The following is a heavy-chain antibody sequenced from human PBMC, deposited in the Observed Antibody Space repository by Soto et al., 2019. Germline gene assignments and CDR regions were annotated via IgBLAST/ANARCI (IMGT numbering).Heavy chain of an antibody. CDR2: TSYDGSNN. Sequence: QVQLVESGGGVVQPGTSLRLSCVGSGFTFRSCVIHWVRQAPGKGLEWVALTSYDGSNNFYGDSVKGRFTISRDNSRNTVELQMDSLRLEDTALYYCARWGTTGGLDVWGQGTLVSVSS. J-gene: IGHJ4*02. CDR3: ARWGTTGGLDV. D-gene: IGHD3-16*01. CDR1: GFTFRSCV. V-gene: IGHV3-33*05.